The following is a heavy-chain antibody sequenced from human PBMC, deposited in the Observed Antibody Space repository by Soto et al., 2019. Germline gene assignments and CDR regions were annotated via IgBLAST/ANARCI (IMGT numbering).Heavy chain of an antibody. J-gene: IGHJ3*02. Sequence: GGSLRLSCAASGFTFSSYAMSWVRQAPGKGLEWVSAISGSGGSTYYADSVKGRFTISRDNSKNTLYLQMNSLRAEDTAVYYCAKLNGNGLIVVVPAAIDDFDIWGQGTMVTVSS. V-gene: IGHV3-23*01. D-gene: IGHD2-2*02. CDR2: ISGSGGST. CDR1: GFTFSSYA. CDR3: AKLNGNGLIVVVPAAIDDFDI.